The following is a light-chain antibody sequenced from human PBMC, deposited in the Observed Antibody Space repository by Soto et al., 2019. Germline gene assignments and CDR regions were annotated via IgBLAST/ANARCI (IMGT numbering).Light chain of an antibody. J-gene: IGKJ1*01. V-gene: IGKV3-20*01. CDR2: GAS. CDR3: QQYGRSPRT. CDR1: QSVSSSY. Sequence: EIVLTQSPGTLSLSPGERATLSCRASQSVSSSYLAWYQQKPGQAPRLLIYGASSRATGTPDRFSGSGSGTDFTLTISRLEPEDFVVYYCQQYGRSPRTFGQGTKVDI.